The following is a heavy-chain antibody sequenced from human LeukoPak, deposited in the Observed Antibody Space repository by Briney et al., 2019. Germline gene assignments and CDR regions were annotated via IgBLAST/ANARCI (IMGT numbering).Heavy chain of an antibody. D-gene: IGHD6-13*01. Sequence: GGSLRLSCAASGFTFSSYGMHWVRQAPGKGLEWVAFIRYDGSNKYYADSVKGRFTISRDNSKNTLYLQMNSLRAEDTAVYYCAKVDIAAAGNPLDYWGQGTLVTVSS. CDR2: IRYDGSNK. CDR3: AKVDIAAAGNPLDY. V-gene: IGHV3-30*02. J-gene: IGHJ4*02. CDR1: GFTFSSYG.